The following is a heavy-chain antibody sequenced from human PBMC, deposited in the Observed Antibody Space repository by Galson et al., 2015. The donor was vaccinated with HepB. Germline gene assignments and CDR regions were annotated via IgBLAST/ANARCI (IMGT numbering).Heavy chain of an antibody. Sequence: SLRLSCAASGFSFSSYRMSWVRQAPGKGLEWVANIKQDGSEKYYVDSVKGRFTISRDNAKNSLYIQMNSLRGEDTAVYYCATHASSSWALDYWGQGTLVTASS. J-gene: IGHJ4*02. CDR3: ATHASSSWALDY. CDR1: GFSFSSYR. CDR2: IKQDGSEK. V-gene: IGHV3-7*03. D-gene: IGHD6-13*01.